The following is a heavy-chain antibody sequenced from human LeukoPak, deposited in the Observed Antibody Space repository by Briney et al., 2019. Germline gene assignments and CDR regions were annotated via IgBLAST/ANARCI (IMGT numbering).Heavy chain of an antibody. V-gene: IGHV4-59*11. CDR2: IYYSGST. Sequence: SETLSLTCTVSGGSISSHYWSWIRQPPGKGLEWIGYIYYSGSTNYNPSLNSRVTISVDTSKNQFSLKLSSVPAADTAVYYCARGGSSWYPHYYYYMDVWGKGPTVTVSS. CDR3: ARGGSSWYPHYYYYMDV. J-gene: IGHJ6*03. D-gene: IGHD6-13*01. CDR1: GGSISSHY.